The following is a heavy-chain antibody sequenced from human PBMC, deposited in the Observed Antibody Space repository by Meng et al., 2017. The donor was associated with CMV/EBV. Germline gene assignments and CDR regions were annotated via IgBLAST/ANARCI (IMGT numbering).Heavy chain of an antibody. J-gene: IGHJ5*02. V-gene: IGHV4-34*01. Sequence: QVQLQQGGEGLLKPSETLSLPCAVYGGSFSGYYWSWIRQPPGKGLEWIGEINHSGSTNYNPSLKSRVTISVDTSKNQFSLKLSSVTAADTAVYYCARGGNWFDPWGQGTLVTVSS. CDR2: INHSGST. CDR1: GGSFSGYY. CDR3: ARGGNWFDP.